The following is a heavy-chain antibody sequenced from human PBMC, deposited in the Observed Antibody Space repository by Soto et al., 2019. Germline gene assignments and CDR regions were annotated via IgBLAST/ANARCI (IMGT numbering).Heavy chain of an antibody. D-gene: IGHD2-15*01. CDR2: IYYSGST. Sequence: SETLSLTCTVSGGSLSTYYLSWIRKPPGKGLEWIGYIYYSGSTNYNPSLKSRVTISVDTSKNQFSLKLSSVTAADTAVYYCARAPRVYCSAGSCLRWFDPWGQGTLVTVSS. CDR3: ARAPRVYCSAGSCLRWFDP. V-gene: IGHV4-59*01. CDR1: GGSLSTYY. J-gene: IGHJ5*02.